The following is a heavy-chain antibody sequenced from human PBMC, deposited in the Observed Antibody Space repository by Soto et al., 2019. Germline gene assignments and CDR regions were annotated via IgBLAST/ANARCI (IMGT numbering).Heavy chain of an antibody. CDR2: IDPKNGNT. J-gene: IGHJ1*01. Sequence: ASVKVSCKASGYTFTTFGISWVRQAPGQGLEWMGWIDPKNGNTKDAQKFQGRVTMTTDTSTSTAYMELRSLRSDDTAVYFCAILYCDTSSRFLPAYCGQGSLVPGSS. D-gene: IGHD2-2*01. CDR1: GYTFTTFG. V-gene: IGHV1-18*01. CDR3: AILYCDTSSRFLPAY.